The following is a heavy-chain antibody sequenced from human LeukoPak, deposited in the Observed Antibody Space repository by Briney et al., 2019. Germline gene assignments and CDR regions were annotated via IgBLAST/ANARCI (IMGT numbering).Heavy chain of an antibody. V-gene: IGHV4-59*01. CDR1: GGSISSYY. CDR2: IHYSGST. Sequence: SETLSLTCTVSGGSISSYYWSWIRQPPGKGLEWIGYIHYSGSTNYNPSLKSRVTISVDTSKNQFSLKLSSVTAADTAVYYCARYRGYYGMDVWGQGTTVTVSS. D-gene: IGHD3-10*01. CDR3: ARYRGYYGMDV. J-gene: IGHJ6*02.